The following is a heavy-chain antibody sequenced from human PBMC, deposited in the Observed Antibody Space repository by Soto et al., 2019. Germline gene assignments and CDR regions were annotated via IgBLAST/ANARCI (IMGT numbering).Heavy chain of an antibody. Sequence: ASVKVSCKASGYTFTSYYMHWVRQAPGQGLEWMGIINPGGGSTSYAQKFQGRVTMTRDTSTSTVYMELNSLRSEDTAVYYCARDWASSLPLFYFDYWGQGTLVTVSS. D-gene: IGHD7-27*01. V-gene: IGHV1-46*03. CDR1: GYTFTSYY. CDR2: INPGGGST. CDR3: ARDWASSLPLFYFDY. J-gene: IGHJ4*02.